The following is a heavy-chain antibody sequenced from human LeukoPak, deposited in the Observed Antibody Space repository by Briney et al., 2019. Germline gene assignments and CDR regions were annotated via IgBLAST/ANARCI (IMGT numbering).Heavy chain of an antibody. CDR3: ARDGHLISSTLGGFDY. D-gene: IGHD2-15*01. Sequence: ASVKVSCKASGYTFTGYYMHWVRQAPGQGLEWMGWINPNSGGTNYAQKFQGRVTMTRDTSISTAYMELSRLRSDDTAVYYCARDGHLISSTLGGFDYWGQGTLVTVSS. J-gene: IGHJ4*02. CDR1: GYTFTGYY. V-gene: IGHV1-2*02. CDR2: INPNSGGT.